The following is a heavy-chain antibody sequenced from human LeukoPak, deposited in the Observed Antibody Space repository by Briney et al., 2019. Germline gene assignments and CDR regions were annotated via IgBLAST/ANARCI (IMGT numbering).Heavy chain of an antibody. CDR2: INHSGST. J-gene: IGHJ6*02. D-gene: IGHD6-6*01. Sequence: RSSETLSLTCAVYGGSFSGYYWSWIRQPPGKGLEWIGEINHSGSTNYNPSLKSRVTISVDTSKNQFSLKLSSVTAADTAVYYCARAEYSSSIYYYGLDVWGQGTTVTVSS. V-gene: IGHV4-34*01. CDR3: ARAEYSSSIYYYGLDV. CDR1: GGSFSGYY.